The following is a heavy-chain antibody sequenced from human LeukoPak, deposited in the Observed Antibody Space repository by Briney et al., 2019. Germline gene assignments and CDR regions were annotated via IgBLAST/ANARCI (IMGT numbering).Heavy chain of an antibody. CDR2: INPNSGGT. Sequence: ASVKVSCKASGYTFTGYYMHWARQAPGQGLEWMGWINPNSGGTNYAQKFQGRVAMTRDTSISTAYMELSRLRSDDTAVYYCAREAGYMVRGVINYWGQGTLVTVSS. CDR1: GYTFTGYY. CDR3: AREAGYMVRGVINY. D-gene: IGHD3-10*01. V-gene: IGHV1-2*02. J-gene: IGHJ4*02.